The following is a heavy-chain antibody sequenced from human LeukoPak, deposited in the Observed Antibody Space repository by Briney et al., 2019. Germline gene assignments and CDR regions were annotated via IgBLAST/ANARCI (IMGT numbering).Heavy chain of an antibody. J-gene: IGHJ3*02. CDR3: ARRPLGDFWSGQYAFDI. V-gene: IGHV4-34*01. D-gene: IGHD3-3*01. CDR2: INHSGST. CDR1: GGSFSGYY. Sequence: SETLSLTCAVYGGSFSGYYWSWIRQPPGKGLEWIGEINHSGSTNYNPSLKSRVTISVDTSKNQFSLKLSSVTAADTAVYYCARRPLGDFWSGQYAFDIWGRGTMVTVSS.